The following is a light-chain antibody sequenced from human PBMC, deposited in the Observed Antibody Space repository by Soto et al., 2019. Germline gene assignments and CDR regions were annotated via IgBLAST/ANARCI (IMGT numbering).Light chain of an antibody. Sequence: DNRRSQSPGTVSGSVRDKVTIACRASKCISSWLAWYQQTPGKAPKLLIYDVSSLESGVPSRFSGSAYGTELALSISSLQPDDLSTYYCQPYHSYWKFGQGTKVDIK. CDR3: QPYHSYWK. CDR2: DVS. J-gene: IGKJ1*01. CDR1: KCISSW. V-gene: IGKV1-5*01.